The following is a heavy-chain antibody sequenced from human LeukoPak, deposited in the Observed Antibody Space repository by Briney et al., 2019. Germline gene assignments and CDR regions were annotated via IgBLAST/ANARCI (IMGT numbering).Heavy chain of an antibody. CDR2: IRGSGGGT. CDR1: GITFSTYA. V-gene: IGHV3-23*01. Sequence: GGSLRLSCAASGITFSTYAMTGVRQAPGKGLEWVSSIRGSGGGTDYADSVKGRFTISRDNSRDTLFLQMNSLRAEDTALYYCTRDPNGDYVGAFDMWGPGTMVTVSS. D-gene: IGHD4-17*01. CDR3: TRDPNGDYVGAFDM. J-gene: IGHJ3*02.